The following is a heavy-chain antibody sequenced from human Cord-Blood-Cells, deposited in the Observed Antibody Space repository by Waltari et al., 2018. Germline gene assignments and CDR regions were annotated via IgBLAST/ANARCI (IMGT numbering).Heavy chain of an antibody. V-gene: IGHV3-21*01. CDR2: ISSSSSYI. Sequence: EVQLVESGGGLVKPGGSLRFSCAASGFPFSSYSLNWGRPAPGKGLEWVSSISSSSSYIYYADSVKGRFTISRDNAKNSLYLQMNSLRAEDTAVYYCARELDAFDIWGQGTMVTVSS. J-gene: IGHJ3*02. CDR3: ARELDAFDI. CDR1: GFPFSSYS.